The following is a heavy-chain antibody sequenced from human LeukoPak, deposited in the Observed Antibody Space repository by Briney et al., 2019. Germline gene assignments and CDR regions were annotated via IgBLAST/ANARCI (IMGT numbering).Heavy chain of an antibody. Sequence: SQTLSLTCSVSSGSISSSTYYWGWIRQPPGKGLEFIGSIYYSGSTYYNPSLKSRVTISVDTSKNQFSLKLSSVTAADTAVYYCARDGRGLGFYYYYMDVWGKGTTVTVSS. CDR2: IYYSGST. J-gene: IGHJ6*03. CDR3: ARDGRGLGFYYYYMDV. CDR1: SGSISSSTYY. V-gene: IGHV4-39*07.